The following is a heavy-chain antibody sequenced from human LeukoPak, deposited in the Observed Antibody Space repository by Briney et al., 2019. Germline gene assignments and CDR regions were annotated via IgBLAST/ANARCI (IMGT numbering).Heavy chain of an antibody. CDR1: GGSISSYY. J-gene: IGHJ4*02. D-gene: IGHD3-22*01. CDR3: ARLGDYYDSSGYSTPFDY. V-gene: IGHV4-59*08. CDR2: IYYSGST. Sequence: SETLSLTCTVSGGSISSYYWSWIRQPPGKGLERIGYIYYSGSTNYNPSLKSRVTISVDTSKKQFSLKLRPVTAADTAVSYCARLGDYYDSSGYSTPFDYWGQGTLVTVSS.